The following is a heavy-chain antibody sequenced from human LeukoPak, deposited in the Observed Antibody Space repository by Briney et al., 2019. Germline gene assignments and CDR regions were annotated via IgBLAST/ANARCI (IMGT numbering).Heavy chain of an antibody. Sequence: PGGSLRLSCAASGFTFDDYAMHWVRQAPGKGLEWVSGISWNSGGIGYADSVKGRFTISRDNAKNSLYLQMNSLRAEDTALYYCAKSTGLHDAFDIWGQGTMVTVSS. V-gene: IGHV3-9*01. CDR2: ISWNSGGI. J-gene: IGHJ3*02. D-gene: IGHD3-9*01. CDR1: GFTFDDYA. CDR3: AKSTGLHDAFDI.